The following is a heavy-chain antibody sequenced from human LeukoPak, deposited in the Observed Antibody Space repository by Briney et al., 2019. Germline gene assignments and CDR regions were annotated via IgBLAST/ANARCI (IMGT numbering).Heavy chain of an antibody. CDR2: ISSSSSTI. J-gene: IGHJ4*02. D-gene: IGHD3-10*01. CDR3: ARDRGDHYFDY. Sequence: RGSLRLSCAASGFTFSSYWMHWVRHAPGKGLEWVSYISSSSSTIYYADSVKGRFTISRDNAKNSLYLQMNSLRAEDTAVYYCARDRGDHYFDYWGQGTLVTVSS. CDR1: GFTFSSYW. V-gene: IGHV3-48*04.